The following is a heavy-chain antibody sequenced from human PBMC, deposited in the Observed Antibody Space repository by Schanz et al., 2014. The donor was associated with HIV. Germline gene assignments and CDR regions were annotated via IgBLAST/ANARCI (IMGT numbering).Heavy chain of an antibody. V-gene: IGHV1-69*06. CDR3: ARGECDFWSGYCPHFHYFDLDV. CDR2: IIPVFGTT. Sequence: QVQLVQSGAEVKKPGSSVKVSCKASGGTFMTYAISWVRQAPGQGLEWMGGIIPVFGTTNYAQKFQGTVTITADKSTSTAYMELSSLRSEDTAVYYCARGECDFWSGYCPHFHYFDLDVWGPGTSVTVSS. CDR1: GGTFMTYA. J-gene: IGHJ6*02. D-gene: IGHD3-3*01.